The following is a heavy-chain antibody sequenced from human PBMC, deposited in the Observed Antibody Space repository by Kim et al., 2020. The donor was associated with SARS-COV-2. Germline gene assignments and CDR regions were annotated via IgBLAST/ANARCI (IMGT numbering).Heavy chain of an antibody. CDR3: ARGIYSGYVSGYCFDY. V-gene: IGHV4-34*01. CDR2: VNHSGSA. CDR1: GGSFSGYY. J-gene: IGHJ4*01. Sequence: SETLSLTCAVYGGSFSGYYWSWIRQPPGKGLEWIGEVNHSGSANYNPSLKSRVTISVDISKNQFSLKLTSVTAADTAVYYCARGIYSGYVSGYCFDYRG. D-gene: IGHD5-12*01.